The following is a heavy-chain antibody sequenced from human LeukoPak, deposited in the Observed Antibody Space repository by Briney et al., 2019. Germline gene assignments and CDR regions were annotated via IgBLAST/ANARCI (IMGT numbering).Heavy chain of an antibody. V-gene: IGHV7-4-1*02. D-gene: IGHD3-10*01. CDR3: ARSGGSGSYYARYYYYYMDV. CDR1: GYTFTSYA. CDR2: INTNTGNP. J-gene: IGHJ6*03. Sequence: ASVTVSCKASGYTFTSYAMNWVRQAPGQGLEWMGWINTNTGNPTYAQGFTGRFVFSLDTSVSTAYLQISSLKAEDTAVYYCARSGGSGSYYARYYYYYMDVWGKGTTVTVSS.